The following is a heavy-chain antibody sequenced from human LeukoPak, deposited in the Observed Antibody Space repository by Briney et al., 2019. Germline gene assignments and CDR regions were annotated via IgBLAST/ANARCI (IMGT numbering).Heavy chain of an antibody. CDR3: ARDRADEGDAFDI. J-gene: IGHJ3*02. CDR2: ISYDGSNK. V-gene: IGHV3-30-3*01. Sequence: PGGSLRLSCAASGFTFSSYAMHWVRQAPGKGLEWVAVISYDGSNKYYADSVKGRFTISRDNSKNTLYLQMNSLRAEDTAVYYCARDRADEGDAFDIWAKGQWSPSLQ. CDR1: GFTFSSYA.